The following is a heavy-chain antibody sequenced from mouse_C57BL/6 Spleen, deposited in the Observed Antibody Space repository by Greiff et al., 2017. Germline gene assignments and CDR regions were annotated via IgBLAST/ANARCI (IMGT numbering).Heavy chain of an antibody. J-gene: IGHJ2*01. CDR1: GFTFSSYA. V-gene: IGHV5-4*03. CDR2: ISDGGSYT. Sequence: EVKLMESGGGLVKPGGSLKLSCAASGFTFSSYAMSWVRQTPEKRLEWVATISDGGSYTYYPDNVKGRFTISRDNAKKNLYLQMSHLKSEDTAMYYCARGEGGNYFDYWGQGTPLTVSS. CDR3: ARGEGGNYFDY.